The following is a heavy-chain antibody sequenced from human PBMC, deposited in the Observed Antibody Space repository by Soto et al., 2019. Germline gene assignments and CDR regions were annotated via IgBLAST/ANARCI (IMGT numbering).Heavy chain of an antibody. V-gene: IGHV4-34*01. CDR1: GGSFSGYY. J-gene: IGHJ4*02. Sequence: SETLPDTCAVYGGSFSGYYWSWIRQPPGKGLEWIGEINHSGSTNYNPSLKSRVTISVDTSKNQFSLKLSSVTAADTAVYYCATPRASGYYSSWGQGTLVTVSS. CDR3: ATPRASGYYSS. D-gene: IGHD3-22*01. CDR2: INHSGST.